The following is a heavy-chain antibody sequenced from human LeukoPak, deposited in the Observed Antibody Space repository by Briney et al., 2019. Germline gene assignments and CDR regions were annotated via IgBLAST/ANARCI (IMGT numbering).Heavy chain of an antibody. J-gene: IGHJ4*02. D-gene: IGHD3-22*01. CDR3: AKEGYYYDSSGYYYFDY. V-gene: IGHV3-23*01. Sequence: GGSLRLSCAASGFTFSSYAMSWVRQAPGKGLEWVSAISGSGGSTYYADSVKGRFTISRDNSKNTLYLQMNSLGAEDTAVYYCAKEGYYYDSSGYYYFDYWGQGTLVTVSS. CDR2: ISGSGGST. CDR1: GFTFSSYA.